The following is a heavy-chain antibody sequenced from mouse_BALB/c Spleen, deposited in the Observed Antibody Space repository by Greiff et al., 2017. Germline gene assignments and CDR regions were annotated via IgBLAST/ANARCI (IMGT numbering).Heavy chain of an antibody. J-gene: IGHJ2*01. CDR2: ISSGGST. CDR1: GFTFSSYA. D-gene: IGHD2-4*01. Sequence: EVMLVESGGGLVKPGGSLKLSCAASGFTFSSYAMSWVRQTPEKRLEWVASISSGGSTYYPDSVKSRFTISRDNARNILYLQMSSLRSEDTAMYYCARMITTGDYFDYWGQGTTLTVSS. CDR3: ARMITTGDYFDY. V-gene: IGHV5-6-5*01.